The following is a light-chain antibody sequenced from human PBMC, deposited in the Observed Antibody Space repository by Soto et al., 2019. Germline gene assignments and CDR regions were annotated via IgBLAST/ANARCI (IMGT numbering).Light chain of an antibody. V-gene: IGKV3-20*01. CDR3: QQYDTSLYT. J-gene: IGKJ2*01. CDR2: GAS. CDR1: QSVSSNY. Sequence: EIVLTQSPGTLSLSPGERATLSCRASQSVSSNYLAWYQQKPGQAPRLLIYGASNRATGIPDRFSGSGSGTDFTLTISRLEPEDFAVYYCQQYDTSLYTFGQGTKPAIK.